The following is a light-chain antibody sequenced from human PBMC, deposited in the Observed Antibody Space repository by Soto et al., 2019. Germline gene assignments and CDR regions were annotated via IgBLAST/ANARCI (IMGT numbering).Light chain of an antibody. CDR1: SSDVGGYNY. CDR2: EVN. CDR3: GSYAGSSNV. V-gene: IGLV2-8*01. Sequence: QSVLTQPPSASGSPGQSVAISCTGTSSDVGGYNYVSWYQQHPGKAPKLMIYEVNKRPSGVPDRFSGSKSGNTASLTVSGLQAEDEADHYCGSYAGSSNVFGTGTKVTVL. J-gene: IGLJ1*01.